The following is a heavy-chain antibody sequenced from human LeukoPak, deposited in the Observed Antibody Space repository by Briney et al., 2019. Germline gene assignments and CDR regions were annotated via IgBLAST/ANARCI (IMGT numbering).Heavy chain of an antibody. Sequence: SETLSLTCTVSGDSINSGNSHWTWIRQPPGEGLEWLGSVYDSWNNYYNPSLESRITMSVDTSKNQYSLELSSVIAADTAVYYCASYFVGSGGRGYWGQGALVTVSS. D-gene: IGHD2-15*01. CDR3: ASYFVGSGGRGY. J-gene: IGHJ4*02. CDR2: VYDSWNN. CDR1: GDSINSGNSH. V-gene: IGHV4-30-4*01.